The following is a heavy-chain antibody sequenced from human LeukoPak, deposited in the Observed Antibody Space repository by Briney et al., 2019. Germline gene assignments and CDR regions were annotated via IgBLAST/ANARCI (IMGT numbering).Heavy chain of an antibody. CDR3: ASLLTPYHGSGGGGMDV. CDR2: ISGDGSGT. D-gene: IGHD3-10*01. Sequence: PGGSPRLSCAASGFTFSTHWMYWVRQAPGKELVWVSRISGDGSGTSYADSVKGRFTISRDNAKDTLYLQMTSLRVEDTAVYSCASLLTPYHGSGGGGMDVWGQGTTVTVSS. J-gene: IGHJ6*02. V-gene: IGHV3-74*01. CDR1: GFTFSTHW.